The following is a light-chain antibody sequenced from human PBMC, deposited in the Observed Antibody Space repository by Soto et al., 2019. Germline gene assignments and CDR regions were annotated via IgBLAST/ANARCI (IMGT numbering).Light chain of an antibody. V-gene: IGLV2-14*01. CDR1: SSDVGGYNY. CDR3: SSDTSSSTLVV. J-gene: IGLJ2*01. CDR2: DVS. Sequence: QSALTQPASVSGSPGQSITISCTGTSSDVGGYNYVSWYQQHPGKAPKLMIYDVSNRPSGVSNRLSGSKSGNTASLTISGLQAEDEADYYCSSDTSSSTLVVFGGGTKPTVL.